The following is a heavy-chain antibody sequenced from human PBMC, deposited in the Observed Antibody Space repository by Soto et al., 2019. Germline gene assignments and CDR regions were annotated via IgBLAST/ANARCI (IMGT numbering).Heavy chain of an antibody. V-gene: IGHV1-2*04. J-gene: IGHJ4*02. CDR2: INPNSGDT. CDR1: GYTFTGYY. Sequence: GASLKVSCKASGYTFTGYYIHWLRPAPGQGLEWMGRINPNSGDTHFAQKFQGWVTMTRDTSIGTAYMELTRLRSDDTAVYFCARDSGRFDYWGKGTLVTVSS. D-gene: IGHD2-15*01. CDR3: ARDSGRFDY.